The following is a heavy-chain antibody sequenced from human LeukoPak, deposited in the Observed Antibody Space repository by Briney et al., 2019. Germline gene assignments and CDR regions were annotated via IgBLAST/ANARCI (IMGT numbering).Heavy chain of an antibody. Sequence: ASVKVSCKASGGTFSSYAISWVRQAPGQGLEWMGRIIPILGIANYAQKFQGRVTITADKSTSTAYMELSSLRSEDTAVYYCAREKGTYCGGDCPFDYWGQGTLVTVSS. CDR1: GGTFSSYA. CDR2: IIPILGIA. CDR3: AREKGTYCGGDCPFDY. V-gene: IGHV1-69*04. D-gene: IGHD2-21*02. J-gene: IGHJ4*02.